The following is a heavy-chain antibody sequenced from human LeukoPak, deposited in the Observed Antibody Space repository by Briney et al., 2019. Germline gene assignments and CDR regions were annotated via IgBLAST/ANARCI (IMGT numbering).Heavy chain of an antibody. CDR2: ISSSSSYI. D-gene: IGHD3-22*01. V-gene: IGHV3-21*01. CDR1: GFTFSSYS. CDR3: ARDLYYYDSSGYPYYFDY. J-gene: IGHJ4*02. Sequence: GGSLRLSCAASGFTFSSYSMNWVRQAPGKGLEWVSSISSSSSYIYYADSVKGRFTISRDNAKNSLYLQMNSLRAEDTAVYYCARDLYYYDSSGYPYYFDYWGQGTLVTVSS.